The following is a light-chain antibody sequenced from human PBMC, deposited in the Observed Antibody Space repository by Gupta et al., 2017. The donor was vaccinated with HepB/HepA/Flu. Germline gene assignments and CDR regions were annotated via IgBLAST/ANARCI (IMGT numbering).Light chain of an antibody. Sequence: EIVMTQSPATLSVSPGERATLSCMASQSVSSNLAWYQQKPGQAPRLLIYAASSRATGIPARFSGSGSGREFTLTISSLQSEDFAVYSCQHYNNWPRTFGQGTKMEIK. J-gene: IGKJ2*01. CDR1: QSVSSN. V-gene: IGKV3-15*01. CDR3: QHYNNWPRT. CDR2: AAS.